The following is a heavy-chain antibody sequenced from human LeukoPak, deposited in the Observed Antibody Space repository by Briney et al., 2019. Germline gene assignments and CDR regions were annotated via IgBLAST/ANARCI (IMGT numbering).Heavy chain of an antibody. CDR3: AKDVRVGEYYGSGSYFDY. J-gene: IGHJ4*02. Sequence: GGSLRLSCAASGFTFSSYAMSWVRQAPGKGLEWVSIISASGGSTYYADSVRGQFTISRDKSRNYLQMNSLRGDDTAIYYCAKDVRVGEYYGSGSYFDYWGQGTLVTVSS. D-gene: IGHD3-10*01. CDR1: GFTFSSYA. CDR2: ISASGGST. V-gene: IGHV3-23*01.